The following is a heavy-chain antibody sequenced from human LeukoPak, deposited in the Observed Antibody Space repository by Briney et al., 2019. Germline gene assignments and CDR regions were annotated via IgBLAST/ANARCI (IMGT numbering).Heavy chain of an antibody. CDR3: ASLLDYSSPRY. V-gene: IGHV3-48*02. Sequence: QSGGSLRLSCAAFVLTLSSYSMNGVPQAPGKGLECVSYIRSRSITTYYAASVNGRFTISRDNDKNSLYPQMNSLRDEDTAVYYCASLLDYSSPRYWGQGTPVTASS. D-gene: IGHD6-19*01. CDR1: VLTLSSYS. J-gene: IGHJ4*02. CDR2: IRSRSITT.